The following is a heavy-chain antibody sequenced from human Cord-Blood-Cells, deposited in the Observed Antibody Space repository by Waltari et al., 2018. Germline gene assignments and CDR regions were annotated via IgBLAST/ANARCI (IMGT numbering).Heavy chain of an antibody. CDR3: ARHDYDWGYFDY. J-gene: IGHJ4*02. Sequence: QLQLQESGPGLVKPSETLSLTCTVSGGSISSSSYYWGWIRQPPGKGLEWIGSIYYSGSTYYNPSLKSRVTRSVDTSKNQFSLKLSSVTAADTAVYYCARHDYDWGYFDYWGQGTLVTVSS. V-gene: IGHV4-39*07. CDR1: GGSISSSSYY. D-gene: IGHD3-9*01. CDR2: IYYSGST.